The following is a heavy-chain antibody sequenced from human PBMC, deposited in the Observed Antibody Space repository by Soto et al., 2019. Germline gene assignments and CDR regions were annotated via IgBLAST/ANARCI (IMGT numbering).Heavy chain of an antibody. Sequence: SETLSLTCTVSGGSISSYYWSWIRQPPGKGLEWIGYIYYSGSTNYNPSLKSRVTISVDTSKNQFSLKLSSVTAADTALYYCARLGFGSGSYYVDNWFDPWGQGTLVTVSS. CDR2: IYYSGST. V-gene: IGHV4-59*08. J-gene: IGHJ5*02. D-gene: IGHD3-10*01. CDR3: ARLGFGSGSYYVDNWFDP. CDR1: GGSISSYY.